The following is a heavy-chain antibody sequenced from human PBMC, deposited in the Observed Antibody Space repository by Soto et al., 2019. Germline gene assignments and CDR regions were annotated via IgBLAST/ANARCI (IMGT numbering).Heavy chain of an antibody. CDR2: ISWDGGST. J-gene: IGHJ5*02. Sequence: GGSLRLSCAASGFTFDDYTMHWVRQAPGKGLEWVSLISWDGGSTYYADSVKGRFTISRDNSKNSLYLQMNSLRTEDTALYYCAKEGRPYNWNDGGFDPWGQGTLVTVSS. CDR3: AKEGRPYNWNDGGFDP. CDR1: GFTFDDYT. V-gene: IGHV3-43*01. D-gene: IGHD1-20*01.